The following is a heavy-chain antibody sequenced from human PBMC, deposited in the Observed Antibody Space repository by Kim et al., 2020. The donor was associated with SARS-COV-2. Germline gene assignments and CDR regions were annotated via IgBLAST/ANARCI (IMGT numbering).Heavy chain of an antibody. D-gene: IGHD3-10*01. CDR3: ARGCGSGSPYGMDV. CDR2: IYYSGST. Sequence: SETLSLTCAVSGGSISSGGYSWSWIRQPPGKGLEWIVYIYYSGSTYYNQSLKSRVTISVDRSKNQFSLKLSSVTAADTAVYYCARGCGSGSPYGMDVWGQGTTVTVSS. V-gene: IGHV4-30-2*01. CDR1: GGSISSGGYS. J-gene: IGHJ6*02.